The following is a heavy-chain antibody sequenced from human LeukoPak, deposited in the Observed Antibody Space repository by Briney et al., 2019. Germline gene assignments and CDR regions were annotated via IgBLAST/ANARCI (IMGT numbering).Heavy chain of an antibody. CDR1: GGTFSSYA. CDR2: IIPIFGTA. Sequence: SVKVSCKASGGTFSSYAISWVRQAPGQGLEWTGGIIPIFGTANYAQKFQGRVTITTDESTSTAYMELSSLRSEDTAVYYCARDGDTAMVTGYYYMDVWGKGTTVTVSS. D-gene: IGHD5-18*01. V-gene: IGHV1-69*05. J-gene: IGHJ6*03. CDR3: ARDGDTAMVTGYYYMDV.